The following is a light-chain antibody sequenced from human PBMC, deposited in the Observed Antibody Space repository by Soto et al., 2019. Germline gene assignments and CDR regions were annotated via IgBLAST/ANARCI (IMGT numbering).Light chain of an antibody. CDR2: GAS. Sequence: EVVMTQSPATLSVSPGERVTLSCRASQRISNNVAWYQQRPGQTPRLLIYGASSRATGIPDRFSGSGSGTEFTLTISSLQSEDFAVYYCQQYIRWPLTFGGGTKVDIK. CDR1: QRISNN. J-gene: IGKJ4*01. CDR3: QQYIRWPLT. V-gene: IGKV3D-15*01.